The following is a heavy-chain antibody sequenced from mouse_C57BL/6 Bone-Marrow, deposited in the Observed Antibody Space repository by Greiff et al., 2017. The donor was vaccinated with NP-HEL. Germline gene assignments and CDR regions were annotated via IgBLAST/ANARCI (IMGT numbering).Heavy chain of an antibody. CDR1: GYTFTGYW. Sequence: VQLQQSGAELMKPGASVKLSCKATGYTFTGYWIEWVKQRPGQGLEWIGYINPSSGYTKYNQKFKDKATLTADKSSSTAYMQLSSLTSEDSAVYYCARNYGSERPKFAYWGQGTLVTVSA. D-gene: IGHD1-1*01. V-gene: IGHV1-7*01. CDR3: ARNYGSERPKFAY. CDR2: INPSSGYT. J-gene: IGHJ3*01.